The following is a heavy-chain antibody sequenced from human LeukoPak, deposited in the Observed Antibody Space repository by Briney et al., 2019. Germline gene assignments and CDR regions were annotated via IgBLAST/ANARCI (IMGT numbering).Heavy chain of an antibody. CDR1: GFTFSSYA. V-gene: IGHV3-23*01. D-gene: IGHD4-17*01. CDR3: AKDKGGAVTLRAFDI. Sequence: GGSLRLSCAASGFTFSSYAMSWVHQAPGKGLEWVSAISGSGGSTYYADSVKGRFTISRDNSKNTLYLQMNSLRAEDTAVYYCAKDKGGAVTLRAFDIWGQGTMVTVSS. CDR2: ISGSGGST. J-gene: IGHJ3*02.